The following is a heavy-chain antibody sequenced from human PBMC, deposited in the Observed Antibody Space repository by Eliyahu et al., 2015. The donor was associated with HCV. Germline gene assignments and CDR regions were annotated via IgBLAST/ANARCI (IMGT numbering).Heavy chain of an antibody. CDR2: IHYSGST. CDR3: ASGGGGIAVTGTGGWFDP. V-gene: IGHV4-59*01. D-gene: IGHD6-19*01. J-gene: IGHJ5*02. CDR1: GGSXTXYS. Sequence: QVQLQESGPGLVKPSETLXLTCTVSGGSXTXYSWSWIRQPPGKGLEWIGYIHYSGSTNYNPSLKSRVTISVDTSKNXFSLNLTSVTAADTAMYYCASGGGGIAVTGTGGWFDPWGQGTLVTVSS.